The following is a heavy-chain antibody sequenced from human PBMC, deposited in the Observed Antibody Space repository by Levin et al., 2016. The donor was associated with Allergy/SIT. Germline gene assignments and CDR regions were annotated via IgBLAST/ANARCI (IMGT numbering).Heavy chain of an antibody. CDR1: GFTFSNYW. V-gene: IGHV3-53*01. D-gene: IGHD3-9*01. CDR2: IYGGGII. J-gene: IGHJ4*02. CDR3: ARSLRSVMGILRPFDY. Sequence: GGSLRLSCATSGFTFSNYWMSWVRQVPGKGLEWVAVIYGGGIIYYADSVKGRFTISRDTSKNALYLQMNSLRAEDTAVYHCARSLRSVMGILRPFDYWGQGTLVTVSS.